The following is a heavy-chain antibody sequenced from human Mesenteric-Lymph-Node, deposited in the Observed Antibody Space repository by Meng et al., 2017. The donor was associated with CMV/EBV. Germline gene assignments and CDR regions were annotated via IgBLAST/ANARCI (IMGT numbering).Heavy chain of an antibody. J-gene: IGHJ4*02. CDR2: ITGSGSTM. D-gene: IGHD1-26*01. CDR3: VRDGGSHDFDY. V-gene: IGHV3-48*04. Sequence: GGSLRLSCAASRFIFSGYNMNWVRQAPGKGLEWVSYITGSGSTMFYADSVKGRFTISRDNAKNSLFLQMNSLRVEDTAVYYCVRDGGSHDFDYWGQGTLVTVSS. CDR1: RFIFSGYN.